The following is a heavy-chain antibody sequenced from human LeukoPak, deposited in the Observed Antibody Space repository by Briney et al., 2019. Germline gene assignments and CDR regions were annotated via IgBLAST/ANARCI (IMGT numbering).Heavy chain of an antibody. CDR1: GFTVNNY. V-gene: IGHV3-53*01. CDR2: SYSGDTT. J-gene: IGHJ4*02. D-gene: IGHD6-13*01. Sequence: GGSLRLSCAASGFTVNNYMNWVRQAPGKGLEWVSVSYSGDTTYYADSVKGRFTISRDTSKNTLYLQMNSLRADDTAVYYCARAAWYSSSWQEGYYFDYWGQGTLVTVSS. CDR3: ARAAWYSSSWQEGYYFDY.